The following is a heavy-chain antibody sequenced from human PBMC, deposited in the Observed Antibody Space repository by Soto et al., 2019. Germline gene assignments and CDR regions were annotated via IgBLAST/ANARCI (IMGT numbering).Heavy chain of an antibody. J-gene: IGHJ5*02. V-gene: IGHV5-51*01. Sequence: PGESLKISCKGSGYSFTSYWIGWVRQMPGKGLEWMGIIYPGDSDTRYSPSFQGQVTISADKSISTAYLQWSSLKASDTAMYYCASLRIAVAGTFGFDPWGQGTLVTVSS. CDR1: GYSFTSYW. CDR2: IYPGDSDT. D-gene: IGHD6-19*01. CDR3: ASLRIAVAGTFGFDP.